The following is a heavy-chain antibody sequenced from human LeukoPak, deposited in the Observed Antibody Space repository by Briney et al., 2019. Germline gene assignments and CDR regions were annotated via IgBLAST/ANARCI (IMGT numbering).Heavy chain of an antibody. Sequence: GGSLRLSCVASGFTFSNYVMYWVRQVPGKGLEGVLGIIGTSSYTYSADFVKGRSTISRDNSMNTLWLQMNSLRVEDTAVYYCAKGSNFYASGSHFDVWGQGTLVTVSS. J-gene: IGHJ4*02. CDR3: AKGSNFYASGSHFDV. CDR1: GFTFSNYV. V-gene: IGHV3-23*01. CDR2: IIGTSSYT. D-gene: IGHD3-10*01.